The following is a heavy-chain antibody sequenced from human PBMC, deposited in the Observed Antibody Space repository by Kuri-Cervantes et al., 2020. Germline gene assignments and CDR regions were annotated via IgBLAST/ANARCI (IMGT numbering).Heavy chain of an antibody. CDR1: GGSISSYY. CDR2: IYTSGST. Sequence: SETLSLTCTVSGGSISSYYWSWIRQPAGKGLEWIRRIYTSGSTNYNPSLKSRVTMSVDTSKNQFSLKLSSVTAADTALYYCAKDLEKRGYSYGDAFDIWGQGTMVTVSS. V-gene: IGHV4-4*07. J-gene: IGHJ3*02. CDR3: AKDLEKRGYSYGDAFDI. D-gene: IGHD5-18*01.